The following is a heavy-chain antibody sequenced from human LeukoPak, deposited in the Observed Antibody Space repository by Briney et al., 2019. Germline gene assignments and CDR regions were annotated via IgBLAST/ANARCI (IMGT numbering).Heavy chain of an antibody. CDR2: INHSGST. V-gene: IGHV4-34*01. J-gene: IGHJ6*03. Sequence: SETLSLTCAVYGGSFSGYYWSWIRQPPGKGLEWIGEINHSGSTNYNPSLKSRVTISVDTSKNQFSLKLSSVTAADTAVYYCARVGPLGYCSSTSCRYYYYYYYMDVWGKGTTVTVSS. CDR3: ARVGPLGYCSSTSCRYYYYYYYMDV. D-gene: IGHD2-2*01. CDR1: GGSFSGYY.